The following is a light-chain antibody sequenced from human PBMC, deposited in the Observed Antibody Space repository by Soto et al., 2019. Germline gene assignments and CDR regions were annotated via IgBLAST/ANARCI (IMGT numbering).Light chain of an antibody. V-gene: IGKV3-20*01. J-gene: IGKJ2*01. CDR2: GTS. CDR1: QSIRSSY. CDR3: QQYGSSPYT. Sequence: ETVLTQSPDTLSLSPGERATLSCRASQSIRSSYLAWYQQKPGQAPRLLIYGTSNRATGIPDRFSGSGSGTDFTLTISILEHEDFAVYFCQQYGSSPYTFGQGTKVEI.